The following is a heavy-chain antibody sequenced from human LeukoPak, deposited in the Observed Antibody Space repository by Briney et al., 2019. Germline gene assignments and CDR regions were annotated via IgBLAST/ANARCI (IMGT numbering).Heavy chain of an antibody. V-gene: IGHV3-23*01. J-gene: IGHJ4*02. CDR2: ISGSGGST. CDR3: AKSNLGYCSSTSCYVRGYYFDY. CDR1: GFTFSSYA. D-gene: IGHD2-2*01. Sequence: PGGSLRLSCAASGFTFSSYATSWVRQAPGKGLEWVSAISGSGGSTYYADSVKGRFTISRDNSKNTLYLQMNSLRAEDTAVYYCAKSNLGYCSSTSCYVRGYYFDYWGQGTLVTVSS.